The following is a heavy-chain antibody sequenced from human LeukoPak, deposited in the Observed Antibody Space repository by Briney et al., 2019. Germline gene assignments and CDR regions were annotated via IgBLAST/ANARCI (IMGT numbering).Heavy chain of an antibody. CDR1: GFTFSSYA. CDR2: IKNDGSEK. Sequence: GGSLRLSCAASGFTFSSYAMSWVRQAPGKGLEWVANIKNDGSEKYYVDSVKGRFIISRDNAKNSLDLQMNSLRAEDTAVYYCVRGGVTTFWGQGTLVTVSS. J-gene: IGHJ4*02. D-gene: IGHD4-17*01. CDR3: VRGGVTTF. V-gene: IGHV3-7*01.